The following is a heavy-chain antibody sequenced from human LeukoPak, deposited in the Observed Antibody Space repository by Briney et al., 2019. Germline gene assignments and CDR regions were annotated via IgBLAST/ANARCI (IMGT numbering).Heavy chain of an antibody. CDR3: ARDSSWHDDAFDI. D-gene: IGHD6-13*01. CDR2: INPSGGST. Sequence: ASVKVSCKASGYTLTSYYMHWVRQAPGQGLEWMGIINPSGGSTSYAQKFQGRVTMTRDMSTSTVYMELSSLRSEDTAVYYCARDSSWHDDAFDIWGQGTMVTVSS. CDR1: GYTLTSYY. J-gene: IGHJ3*02. V-gene: IGHV1-46*01.